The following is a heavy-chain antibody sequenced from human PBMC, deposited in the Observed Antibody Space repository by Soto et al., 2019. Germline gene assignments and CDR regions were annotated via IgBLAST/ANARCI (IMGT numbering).Heavy chain of an antibody. Sequence: SETLSLTCAVYGGSFSGYYWSWIRQPPGKGLEWIGEINHSGSTNYNPSLKSRVTISVDTSKNQFSLKLSSVTAADTAVYYCARRLDWNYADLFDPWGQGTLVIVSS. CDR1: GGSFSGYY. D-gene: IGHD1-7*01. CDR2: INHSGST. J-gene: IGHJ5*02. V-gene: IGHV4-34*01. CDR3: ARRLDWNYADLFDP.